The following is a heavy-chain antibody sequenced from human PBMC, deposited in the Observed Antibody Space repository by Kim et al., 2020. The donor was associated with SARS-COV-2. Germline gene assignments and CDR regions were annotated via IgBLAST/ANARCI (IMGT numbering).Heavy chain of an antibody. V-gene: IGHV1-3*01. Sequence: ASVKVSCKASGYTFTSYAMHWVRQAPGQRLEWMGWINAGNGNTKYSQKFQGRVTITRDTSASTAYMELSSLRSEDTAVYYCARDRHIVGATRARYYYYGMDVWGQGTTVTVSS. CDR2: INAGNGNT. D-gene: IGHD1-26*01. CDR1: GYTFTSYA. CDR3: ARDRHIVGATRARYYYYGMDV. J-gene: IGHJ6*02.